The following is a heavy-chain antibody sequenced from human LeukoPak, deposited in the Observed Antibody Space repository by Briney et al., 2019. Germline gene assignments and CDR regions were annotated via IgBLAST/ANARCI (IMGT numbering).Heavy chain of an antibody. CDR1: GDSISSGDYY. CDR2: ISSSGST. Sequence: PSETLSLTCTVSGDSISSGDYYWSWIRQPAGKGLEWIGRISSSGSTNYNPSLKSRVTISVDTSKKQFSLNLKSVTAADTAVYYCARGPGYCSGGDSCYSDYFQDWGQGTLVTVSS. D-gene: IGHD2-15*01. V-gene: IGHV4-61*02. J-gene: IGHJ1*01. CDR3: ARGPGYCSGGDSCYSDYFQD.